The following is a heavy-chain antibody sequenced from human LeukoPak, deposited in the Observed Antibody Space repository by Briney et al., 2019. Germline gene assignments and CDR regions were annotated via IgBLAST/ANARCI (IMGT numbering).Heavy chain of an antibody. CDR1: GYSISSGSY. CDR3: AREGTVRWFDP. J-gene: IGHJ5*02. Sequence: PSETLSLTCTVSGYSISSGSYWSWIRQPPGKGLEWIGGIYHSGFTFYNPALNSRVTISVDTSKNQFSLKFNSVTAADTAVYYCAREGTVRWFDPWGQGTLVTVSS. D-gene: IGHD1-14*01. CDR2: IYHSGFT. V-gene: IGHV4-38-2*02.